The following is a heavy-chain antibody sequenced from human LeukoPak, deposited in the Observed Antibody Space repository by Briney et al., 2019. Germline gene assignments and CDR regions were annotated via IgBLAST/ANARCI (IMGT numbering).Heavy chain of an antibody. Sequence: SETLSLTCAVYGGSLTGYYMSWIRQSPGKGLGWLGELSHGGDTNYNPSLKRRVTISVDTSKNQLSLRLTSLTAADTAVYFCASPSECCGSAFRLWGRGTLVTVSS. CDR1: GGSLTGYY. D-gene: IGHD1-26*01. V-gene: IGHV4-34*01. CDR2: LSHGGDT. J-gene: IGHJ2*01. CDR3: ASPSECCGSAFRL.